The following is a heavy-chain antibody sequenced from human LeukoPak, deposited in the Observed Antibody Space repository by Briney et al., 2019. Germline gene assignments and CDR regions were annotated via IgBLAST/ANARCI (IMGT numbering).Heavy chain of an antibody. J-gene: IGHJ5*02. CDR1: GFTFSSYG. CDR2: ISGSGGST. Sequence: GGSLRLSCAASGFTFSSYGMSWVRQAPGKGLEWVSAISGSGGSTYYADSVKGRFTISRDNAKNSLYLQMNSLRAEDTAVYYCAGGPNDYGNYVGWFDPWGQGTLVTVSS. V-gene: IGHV3-23*01. D-gene: IGHD4-11*01. CDR3: AGGPNDYGNYVGWFDP.